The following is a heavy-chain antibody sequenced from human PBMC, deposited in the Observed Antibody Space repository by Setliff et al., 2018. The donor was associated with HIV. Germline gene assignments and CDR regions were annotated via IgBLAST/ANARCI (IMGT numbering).Heavy chain of an antibody. D-gene: IGHD3-22*01. Sequence: SVKVSCKASGGTFINSAFTWVRQAPGQGLEWMGSIIPIFNTGNYAQKFQNRVTITADESTSTAYMELSSLRSEDTAVYFCATGRHYYDSSDYPANPFDVWGQGTMGTVSS. CDR3: ATGRHYYDSSDYPANPFDV. CDR1: GGTFINSA. V-gene: IGHV1-69*13. J-gene: IGHJ3*01. CDR2: IIPIFNTG.